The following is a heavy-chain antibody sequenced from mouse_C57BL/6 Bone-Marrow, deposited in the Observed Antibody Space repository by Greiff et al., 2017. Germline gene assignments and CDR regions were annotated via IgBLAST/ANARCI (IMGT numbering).Heavy chain of an antibody. CDR1: GYTFTGYW. CDR3: ARSVDFYWYFDV. J-gene: IGHJ1*03. Sequence: VMLVESGAELMKPGASVKLSCKATGYTFTGYWIEWVKQRPGHGLEWIGEILPGSGSTNYNEKFKGKATFTADTYSNTAYKQLSSLTTEDSAIYYCARSVDFYWYFDVWGTGTTVTVSS. V-gene: IGHV1-9*01. CDR2: ILPGSGST.